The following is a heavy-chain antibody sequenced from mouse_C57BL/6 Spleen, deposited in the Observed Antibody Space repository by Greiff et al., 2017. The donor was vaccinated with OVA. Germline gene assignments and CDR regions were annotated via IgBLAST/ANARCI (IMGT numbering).Heavy chain of an antibody. D-gene: IGHD2-3*01. J-gene: IGHJ3*01. CDR1: GYSITSGYY. V-gene: IGHV3-6*01. Sequence: VQLQQSGPGLVKPSQSLSLTCSVTGYSITSGYYWNWIRQFPGNKLEWMGYISYDGSNNYNPSLKNRISITRDTSKNQFFLKLNSVTTEDTATYYCASPYDGYYFAWFAYWGQGTLVTVSA. CDR3: ASPYDGYYFAWFAY. CDR2: ISYDGSN.